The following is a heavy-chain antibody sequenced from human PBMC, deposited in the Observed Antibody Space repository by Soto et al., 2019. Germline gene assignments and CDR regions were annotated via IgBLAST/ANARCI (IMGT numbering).Heavy chain of an antibody. Sequence: SETLSLTCTVSGGSITRSTYYWGWIRQPPGKGLEWIGNIYYSRNTYYNQSLKSQVTISVDTSKKQISLKLTSETTADTAVYYCARRVTRPERFDYWGQGALVTVSS. CDR1: GGSITRSTYY. CDR2: IYYSRNT. D-gene: IGHD4-4*01. J-gene: IGHJ4*02. CDR3: ARRVTRPERFDY. V-gene: IGHV4-39*01.